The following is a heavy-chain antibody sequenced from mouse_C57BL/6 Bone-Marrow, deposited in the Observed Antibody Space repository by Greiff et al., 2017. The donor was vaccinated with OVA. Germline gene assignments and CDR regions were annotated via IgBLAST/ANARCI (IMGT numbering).Heavy chain of an antibody. Sequence: EVMMVESGGDLVKPGGSLKLSCAASGFTFSSYGMSWVRQTPDKRLEWVATISSGGSYTYYPDSVKGRFTISRDNAKNTLYLQMSSLKSEDTAMYYCARHEAYYSNPWFAYWGQGTLVTVSA. CDR3: ARHEAYYSNPWFAY. CDR1: GFTFSSYG. D-gene: IGHD2-5*01. CDR2: ISSGGSYT. V-gene: IGHV5-6*01. J-gene: IGHJ3*01.